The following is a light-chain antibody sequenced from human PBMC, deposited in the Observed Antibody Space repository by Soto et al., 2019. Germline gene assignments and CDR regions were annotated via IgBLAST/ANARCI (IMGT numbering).Light chain of an antibody. Sequence: QSGMTVPPSASGSPGQSVTISCTGTKNDIGVYDFVSWYQHHPGKAPRLIIYEVVQRPSGVPDRFSGSKSGNTASLTVSGLQAADEADYFCKSYAGSNTYVFGSGTKVTVL. CDR2: EVV. J-gene: IGLJ1*01. CDR1: KNDIGVYDF. V-gene: IGLV2-8*01. CDR3: KSYAGSNTYV.